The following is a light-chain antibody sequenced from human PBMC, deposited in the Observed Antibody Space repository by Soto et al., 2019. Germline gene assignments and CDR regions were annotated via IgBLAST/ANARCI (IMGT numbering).Light chain of an antibody. J-gene: IGKJ1*01. CDR3: QQSYNTPWT. V-gene: IGKV1-39*01. CDR1: QSVTNY. Sequence: DIQMTQSPSSLSASVGDRVTITCRAGQSVTNYLNWFQQKPGKAPTLLIYAASSLQSGVPSRFSGSGSWTDFTLTISSLQPEDFATYYCQQSYNTPWTFGQGTKVEI. CDR2: AAS.